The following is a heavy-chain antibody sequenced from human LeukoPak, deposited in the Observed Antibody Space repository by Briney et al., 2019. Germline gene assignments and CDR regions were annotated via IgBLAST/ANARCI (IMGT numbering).Heavy chain of an antibody. J-gene: IGHJ5*02. D-gene: IGHD2-2*02. V-gene: IGHV3-33*01. CDR2: IWYDGSNK. Sequence: PGGSLRLSCAASGFTFSSYGMPWVRQAPGKGLEWVAVIWYDGSNKYYADSVKGRFTISRDNSKNTLYLQMNSLRAEDTAVYYCARGFYCSSTSCYNNWFDPWGQGTLVTVSS. CDR3: ARGFYCSSTSCYNNWFDP. CDR1: GFTFSSYG.